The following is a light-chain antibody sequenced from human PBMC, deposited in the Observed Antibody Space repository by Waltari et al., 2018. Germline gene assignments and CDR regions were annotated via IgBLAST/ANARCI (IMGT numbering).Light chain of an antibody. Sequence: EIVMTQSPATLYVSPGERATLSCRASQSVSIRLAWYQQKPGQSPRLLMYEASTRATGIPARFSGSGSGTEFTLTISSLQSEDFAIYYCQQYNNWPPVTFGQGTRLEIK. V-gene: IGKV3-15*01. CDR2: EAS. CDR3: QQYNNWPPVT. J-gene: IGKJ5*01. CDR1: QSVSIR.